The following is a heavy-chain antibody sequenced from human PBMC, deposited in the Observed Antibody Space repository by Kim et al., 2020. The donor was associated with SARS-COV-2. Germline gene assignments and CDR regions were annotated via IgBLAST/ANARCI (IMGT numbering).Heavy chain of an antibody. CDR3: AKASLPYGSGSDTMDV. CDR2: IYSGGSST. CDR1: GFTFSSYA. J-gene: IGHJ6*02. Sequence: GGSLRLSCAASGFTFSSYAMSWVRQAPGKGLEWVSVIYSGGSSTYYADSVKGRFTISRDNSKNTLYLQMNNLRAEDTAVYYCAKASLPYGSGSDTMDVWGQGTTVTVSS. V-gene: IGHV3-23*03. D-gene: IGHD3-10*01.